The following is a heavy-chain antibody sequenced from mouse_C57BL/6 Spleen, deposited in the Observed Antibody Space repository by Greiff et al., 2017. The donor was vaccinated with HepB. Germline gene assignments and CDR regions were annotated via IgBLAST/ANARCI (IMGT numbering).Heavy chain of an antibody. Sequence: VQLQQPGAELVRPGSSVKLSCKASGYTFTSYWMHWVKQRPIQGLEWIGNIDPSDSETHYNQKFKDKATLTVDKSSSTAYMQLSSLTSEDSAVYYCARYGSSDYAMDYWGQGTSVTVSS. CDR1: GYTFTSYW. V-gene: IGHV1-52*01. J-gene: IGHJ4*01. CDR2: IDPSDSET. D-gene: IGHD1-1*01. CDR3: ARYGSSDYAMDY.